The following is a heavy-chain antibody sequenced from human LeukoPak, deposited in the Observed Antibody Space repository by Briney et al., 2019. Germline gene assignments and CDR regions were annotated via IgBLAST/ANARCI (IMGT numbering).Heavy chain of an antibody. V-gene: IGHV4-39*01. J-gene: IGHJ4*02. D-gene: IGHD4-23*01. CDR2: IYYSGST. CDR1: GGSISSSSYY. CDR3: ARRGNSVVRFDY. Sequence: PSETLSLTCTVSGGSISSSSYYWSWIRQPPGKGLEWIGSIYYSGSTYYNPSLKSRVTISVDTSKNQFSLKLSSVTAADTAVYYCARRGNSVVRFDYWGQGTLVTVSS.